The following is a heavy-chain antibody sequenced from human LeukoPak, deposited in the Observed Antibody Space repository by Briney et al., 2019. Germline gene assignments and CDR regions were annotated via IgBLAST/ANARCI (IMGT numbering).Heavy chain of an antibody. Sequence: ASVKVSCKASGYTFTSYDINWVRQAPGQGLEWMGWMDPNSGNTGHAQNFQGRFTTTRSTSISTAYMELTSLRSEDTAVYYCARSRGVLGGGFDSLYFWGQGTMVTVSS. CDR3: ARSRGVLGGGFDSLYF. CDR2: MDPNSGNT. CDR1: GYTFTSYD. J-gene: IGHJ3*01. D-gene: IGHD3-16*01. V-gene: IGHV1-8*01.